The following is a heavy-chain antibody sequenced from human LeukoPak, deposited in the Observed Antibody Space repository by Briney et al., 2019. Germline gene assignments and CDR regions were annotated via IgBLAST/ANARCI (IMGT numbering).Heavy chain of an antibody. CDR2: INPNSGGT. J-gene: IGHJ6*03. CDR1: GYTFTGYY. V-gene: IGHV1-2*02. CDR3: ARQGLWFENSYYYYMDV. Sequence: ASVKVSCKASGYTFTGYYMHWVRQAPGQGLEWMGWINPNSGGTNYAQKFQGRVTMTRDTSISTAYMELSRLRSDDTAVYYCARQGLWFENSYYYYMDVWGKGTTVTISS. D-gene: IGHD3-10*01.